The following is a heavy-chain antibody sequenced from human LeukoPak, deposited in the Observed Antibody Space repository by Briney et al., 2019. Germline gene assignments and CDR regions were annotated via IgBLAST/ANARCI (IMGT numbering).Heavy chain of an antibody. Sequence: PSETLSPTCTVSGGSISSYYWSWIRQPPGKGLEWIGYIYYSGSTNYNPSLKSRVTISVDTSKNQFSLKLSSVTAADTAVYYCASNYYDSSGYYHDAFDIWGQGTMVTVSS. CDR2: IYYSGST. CDR3: ASNYYDSSGYYHDAFDI. CDR1: GGSISSYY. J-gene: IGHJ3*02. V-gene: IGHV4-59*01. D-gene: IGHD3-22*01.